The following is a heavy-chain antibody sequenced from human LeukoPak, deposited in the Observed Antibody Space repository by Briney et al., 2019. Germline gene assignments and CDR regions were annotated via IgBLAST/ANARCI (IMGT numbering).Heavy chain of an antibody. CDR2: INHSGST. V-gene: IGHV4-34*01. CDR3: ARRRDLYSGSYYLFDY. D-gene: IGHD1-26*01. J-gene: IGHJ4*02. CDR1: GGSFSGYY. Sequence: SETLSLTCAVYGGSFSGYYWSWIRQPPGKGLEWIGEINHSGSTNYNPSLKSRVTISVDTSKNQFSLKLSSVTAADTAVYYCARRRDLYSGSYYLFDYWGQGTLVTVSS.